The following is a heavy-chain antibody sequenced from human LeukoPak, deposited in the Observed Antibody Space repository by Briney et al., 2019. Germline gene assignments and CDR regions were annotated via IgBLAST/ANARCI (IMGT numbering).Heavy chain of an antibody. J-gene: IGHJ3*02. CDR2: IYTTGST. D-gene: IGHD3-9*01. CDR3: ASPYYDILTGYPSDAFDI. Sequence: SETLSLTCTVSGGSLNNYYWNWIRQPAGKGLEWIGHIYTTGSTNYNPSLKSRVTMSVDTSKNQFSLKLSSVTAADTAVYYCASPYYDILTGYPSDAFDIWGQGTMVTVSS. V-gene: IGHV4-4*07. CDR1: GGSLNNYY.